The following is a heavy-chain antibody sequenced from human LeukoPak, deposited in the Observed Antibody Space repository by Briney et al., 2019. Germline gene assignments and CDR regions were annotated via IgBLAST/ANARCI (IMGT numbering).Heavy chain of an antibody. D-gene: IGHD3-22*01. V-gene: IGHV3-74*01. CDR1: GFTLSSSW. CDR3: ARERFHYDV. CDR2: ITSDGTDT. Sequence: PGGSLRLSCEASGFTLSSSWMHWVRQAPGKGLVWVSRITSDGTDTKYADSVKGRFTISRDTAKNTLCLQMNSLRVEDTALYYCARERFHYDVWGQGTLVTVSS. J-gene: IGHJ4*02.